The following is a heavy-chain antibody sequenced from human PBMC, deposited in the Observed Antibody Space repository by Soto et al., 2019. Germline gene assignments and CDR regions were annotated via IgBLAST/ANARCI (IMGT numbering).Heavy chain of an antibody. D-gene: IGHD3-3*01. J-gene: IGHJ5*02. CDR3: ARGQRFSDWFDP. V-gene: IGHV4-4*07. CDR2: IYSSGST. CDR1: GGTIGSHY. Sequence: PSETLSLTCNISGGTIGSHYWTWIRQPAGKGLEWIGRIYSSGSTEYNASLQSRVTMSLDTSKNQFSLRLESVTAADTAVYYCARGQRFSDWFDPWGQGTLVTVSS.